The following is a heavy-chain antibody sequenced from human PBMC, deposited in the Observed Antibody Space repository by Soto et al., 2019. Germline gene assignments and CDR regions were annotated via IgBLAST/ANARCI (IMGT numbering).Heavy chain of an antibody. CDR1: AFSVSSSY. Sequence: GRSRRLEFGTSAFSVSSSYMSWVRQTPWKGLEWVSVIYSGGTTYYADSVKGRFTISRDDSRNTLFLQMNSVTAADTAVYYCARQHYYDSSGYYTWNWGQGTLVTVSS. V-gene: IGHV3-66*04. J-gene: IGHJ4*02. CDR3: ARQHYYDSSGYYTWN. D-gene: IGHD3-22*01. CDR2: IYSGGTT.